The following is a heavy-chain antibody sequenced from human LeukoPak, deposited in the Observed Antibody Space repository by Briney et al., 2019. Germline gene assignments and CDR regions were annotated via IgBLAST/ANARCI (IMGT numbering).Heavy chain of an antibody. V-gene: IGHV3-23*01. CDR1: GFTFSSYA. CDR2: NSGSGGST. Sequence: PGGSLRLSCAASGFTFSSYAMSWVRQAPGKGLEWFSANSGSGGSTYYADSVKGRFTISRDNSKNTLYLQMNSLRAEDTAVYYCAKDLPYYYGSGSSFDYWGQGTLVTVSS. CDR3: AKDLPYYYGSGSSFDY. D-gene: IGHD3-10*01. J-gene: IGHJ4*02.